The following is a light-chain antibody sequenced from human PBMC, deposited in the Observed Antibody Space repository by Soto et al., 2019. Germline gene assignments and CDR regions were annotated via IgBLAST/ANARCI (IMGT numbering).Light chain of an antibody. V-gene: IGKV3-20*01. CDR2: GAS. CDR1: QSVSNTY. CDR3: QQSKT. J-gene: IGKJ1*01. Sequence: EIVLTQSPGTLSLSPGERSTLSCRASQSVSNTYLAWYQQKPGQAPRLLIYGASGRATGIPDRFSGSGSGTHFTLTISRLEPEDSAVSYCQQSKTVGQGTQVEIK.